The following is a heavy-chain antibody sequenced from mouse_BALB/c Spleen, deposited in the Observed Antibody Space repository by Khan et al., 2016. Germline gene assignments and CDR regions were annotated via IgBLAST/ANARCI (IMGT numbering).Heavy chain of an antibody. CDR1: GHSITSDYA. CDR2: ITYSGST. CDR3: STTTPMDY. V-gene: IGHV3-2*02. Sequence: EVQLQESGPGLVKPSQSLSLTCTVTGHSITSDYAWNWIRQFPGNKLEWMGYITYSGSTSYNPSLKSRISITRDTSKNQFFLQLNSVTTVDIATYYCSTTTPMDYWGQGTSVTVSS. D-gene: IGHD1-2*01. J-gene: IGHJ4*01.